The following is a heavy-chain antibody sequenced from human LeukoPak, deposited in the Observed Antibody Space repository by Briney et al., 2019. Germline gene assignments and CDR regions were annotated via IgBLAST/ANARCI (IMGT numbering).Heavy chain of an antibody. Sequence: ASVKVSCKASGYTFTSYDINWVRQATGQGLEWMGWMNPNSGNTGYAQKFQGRVTMTRNTSISAAYMELSSLRSEDTAVYYCARDPGTTGTTSYFDYWGQGTLVTVSS. V-gene: IGHV1-8*01. CDR1: GYTFTSYD. D-gene: IGHD1-1*01. CDR3: ARDPGTTGTTSYFDY. CDR2: MNPNSGNT. J-gene: IGHJ4*02.